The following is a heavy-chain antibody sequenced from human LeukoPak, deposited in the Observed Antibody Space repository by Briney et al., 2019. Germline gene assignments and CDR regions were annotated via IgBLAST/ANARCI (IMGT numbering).Heavy chain of an antibody. D-gene: IGHD6-13*01. CDR1: GFTFSGYS. Sequence: GGSLRLSCAASGFTFSGYSMNWVRQAPGKGLEWVSSISSCSSYIYYGGSVKGRFTISRDNAKNSLYLQLNSLRAEDTAVYYCASGSIVAYYFDYWGQGTLVTVSS. CDR3: ASGSIVAYYFDY. V-gene: IGHV3-21*01. CDR2: ISSCSSYI. J-gene: IGHJ4*02.